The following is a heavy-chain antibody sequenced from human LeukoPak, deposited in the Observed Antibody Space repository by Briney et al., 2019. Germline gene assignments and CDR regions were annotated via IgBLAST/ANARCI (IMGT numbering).Heavy chain of an antibody. CDR1: GDSISSSSSY. V-gene: IGHV4-39*01. D-gene: IGHD3-10*01. Sequence: SETLSLTCTVSGDSISSSSSYWGWIRQPPGEGLEWIGSIYYSGSTYYNTSLKSRVTISVDTSKNQFSLRLNSVTAADTAVYFCARRVGFYGSGSLNYFDPWGQGILVSVSS. CDR2: IYYSGST. CDR3: ARRVGFYGSGSLNYFDP. J-gene: IGHJ5*01.